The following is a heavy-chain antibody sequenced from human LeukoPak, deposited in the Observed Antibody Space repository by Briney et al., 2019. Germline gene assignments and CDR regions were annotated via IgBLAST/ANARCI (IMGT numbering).Heavy chain of an antibody. J-gene: IGHJ5*02. CDR1: GYTFTSYY. Sequence: ASVKVSFKASGYTFTSYYIHWVRQAPGQGLQWMGVVNPSGGSTSYAQKFQGRVTMTRDTSTSTVYMELSSLRSEDTAVYYCARDPRGQQLVKANWFDPWGQGTLVTVSS. D-gene: IGHD6-13*01. CDR3: ARDPRGQQLVKANWFDP. CDR2: VNPSGGST. V-gene: IGHV1-46*01.